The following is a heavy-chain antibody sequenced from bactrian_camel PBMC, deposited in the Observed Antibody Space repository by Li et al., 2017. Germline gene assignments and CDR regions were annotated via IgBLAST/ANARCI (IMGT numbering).Heavy chain of an antibody. CDR1: GSGENTYY. V-gene: IGHV3S40*01. CDR2: IYHGGDTLRT. D-gene: IGHD1*01. J-gene: IGHJ4*01. Sequence: VQLVESGGGSVQAGGSLRLSCTITGSGENTYYMARFRQAPGSEREAVASIYHGGDTLRTEYSDSVKGRFTISLDLPKTTVSLQMHSLKPEDTAMYYCATDFGRFDDSSCSTAGYSFTSRWTQVTVS.